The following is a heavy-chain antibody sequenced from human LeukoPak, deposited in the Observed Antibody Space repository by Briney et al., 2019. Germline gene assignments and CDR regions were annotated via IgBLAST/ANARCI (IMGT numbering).Heavy chain of an antibody. J-gene: IGHJ4*02. D-gene: IGHD3-9*01. CDR1: GFTVSSNY. CDR3: ARLYPDFDWLFGPYFPTKKDY. Sequence: LAGGSLRLSCAASGFTVSSNYMSWVRQAPGKGLEWVSVIYSGGSTYYADSVKGRFTISRDNSKNTLYLQMNSLRAEDTAVYYCARLYPDFDWLFGPYFPTKKDYWGQGTLVTVSS. V-gene: IGHV3-53*01. CDR2: IYSGGST.